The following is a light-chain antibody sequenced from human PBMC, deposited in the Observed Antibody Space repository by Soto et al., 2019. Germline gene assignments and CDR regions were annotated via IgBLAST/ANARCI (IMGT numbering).Light chain of an antibody. Sequence: QLVLTQPPSASGTPGQRGTISCSGSSSNIGSNTVNWYQQLPGTAPKLLIYNNNQRPSGVPDRFSGSKSGTSASLAISGLQSEDEADYYCAAWDDSLNGLVFGTGTKLTVL. CDR2: NNN. CDR1: SSNIGSNT. CDR3: AAWDDSLNGLV. V-gene: IGLV1-44*01. J-gene: IGLJ1*01.